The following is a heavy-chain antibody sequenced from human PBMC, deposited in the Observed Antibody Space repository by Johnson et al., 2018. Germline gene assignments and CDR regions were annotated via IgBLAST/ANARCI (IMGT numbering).Heavy chain of an antibody. CDR3: AKDSTAYGMDV. CDR2: ISYDGSNK. J-gene: IGHJ6*02. Sequence: QVQLQESGGGVVQPGRSLRLSCAASGFTFSSYAMHWVRQAPGKGLEWVAVISYDGSNKYYADSVKGRFTISRDNSKNTLYLQMNSLRAEDTAVYYCAKDSTAYGMDVWGQGTTVTVSS. CDR1: GFTFSSYA. V-gene: IGHV3-30*04. D-gene: IGHD2/OR15-2a*01.